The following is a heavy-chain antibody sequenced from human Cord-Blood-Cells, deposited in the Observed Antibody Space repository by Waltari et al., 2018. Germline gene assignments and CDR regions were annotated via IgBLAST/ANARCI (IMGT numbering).Heavy chain of an antibody. CDR1: GFTFSSYW. D-gene: IGHD3-3*02. CDR3: ARDPIRDFDY. Sequence: EVQLVESGGGLVQPGGSLRLSCAASGFTFSSYWMRWGRQAPGKGREWVANIKQDGSEKYYGDSVKGRFTISRDNAKNSLYLQMNRLRAEDTAVYYCARDPIRDFDYWGQGTLVTVSS. V-gene: IGHV3-7*01. J-gene: IGHJ4*02. CDR2: IKQDGSEK.